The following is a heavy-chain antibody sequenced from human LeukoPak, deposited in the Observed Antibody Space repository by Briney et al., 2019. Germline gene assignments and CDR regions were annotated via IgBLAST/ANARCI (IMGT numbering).Heavy chain of an antibody. J-gene: IGHJ6*03. Sequence: GGSLRLSCAASGFTFSSYWMSWVRQAPGKGLEWVANIKQDGSEKYYVDSVKGRFTISRDNAKNSLYLQMNSLRAEDTAVYYCARAYDFWSGYWGYYYYYYMDVWGKGTTVTVSS. D-gene: IGHD3-3*01. V-gene: IGHV3-7*01. CDR2: IKQDGSEK. CDR3: ARAYDFWSGYWGYYYYYYMDV. CDR1: GFTFSSYW.